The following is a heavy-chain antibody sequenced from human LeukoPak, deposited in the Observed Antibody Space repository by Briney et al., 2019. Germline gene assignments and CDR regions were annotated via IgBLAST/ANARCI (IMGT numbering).Heavy chain of an antibody. D-gene: IGHD3-22*01. CDR1: GDSISNSRYY. J-gene: IGHJ6*03. CDR2: IYYSRDT. Sequence: SETLSLTCTVSGDSISNSRYYWGWIRQPPGKGLEWIGTIYYSRDTYYNPSLKSRVTISVDTSKNQFSLKLTSVTAADTAVYYCARLHYESSGYPNYYYYMDVWGKGTTVTVSS. CDR3: ARLHYESSGYPNYYYYMDV. V-gene: IGHV4-39*01.